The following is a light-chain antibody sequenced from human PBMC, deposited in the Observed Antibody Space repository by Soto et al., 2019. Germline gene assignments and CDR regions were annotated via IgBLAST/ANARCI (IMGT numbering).Light chain of an antibody. J-gene: IGLJ2*01. Sequence: QSVLTQPPSVSGAPGQSVTISCTGSSSNIGAAYDVHWYQHLPGTAPKLLIYANNNRPSGVPDRFSVSKSGTSAFLAITGLQAEDEADDYCQSYDSSLSGSVFGGGTKLTVL. CDR2: ANN. V-gene: IGLV1-40*01. CDR1: SSNIGAAYD. CDR3: QSYDSSLSGSV.